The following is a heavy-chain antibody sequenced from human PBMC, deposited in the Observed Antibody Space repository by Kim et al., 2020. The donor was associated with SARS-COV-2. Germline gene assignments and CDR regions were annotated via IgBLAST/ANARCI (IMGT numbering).Heavy chain of an antibody. V-gene: IGHV4-34*01. Sequence: SETLSLTCAVYGGSFSGYYWSWIRQPPGKGLEWIGEINHSGSTNYNPSLKSRVTISVDTSKNQFSLKLSSVTAADTAVYYCARGLGGCWFDPWGQGTLVTVSS. CDR3: ARGLGGCWFDP. CDR1: GGSFSGYY. D-gene: IGHD2-15*01. J-gene: IGHJ5*02. CDR2: INHSGST.